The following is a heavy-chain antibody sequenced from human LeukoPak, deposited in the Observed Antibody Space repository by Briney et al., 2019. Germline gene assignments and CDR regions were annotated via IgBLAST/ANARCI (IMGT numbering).Heavy chain of an antibody. J-gene: IGHJ6*04. CDR3: ALGAPYYYYGMDV. V-gene: IGHV3-48*03. CDR2: ISSSGSTI. CDR1: GFTFSSYE. Sequence: GGSLRLSCAASGFTFSSYEMIWVRQAPGKGLEWVSYISSSGSTIYYADSVKGRFTISRDNAKNSLYLQMNSLRAEDTAVYYCALGAPYYYYGMDVWGKGTTVTVSS. D-gene: IGHD3-16*01.